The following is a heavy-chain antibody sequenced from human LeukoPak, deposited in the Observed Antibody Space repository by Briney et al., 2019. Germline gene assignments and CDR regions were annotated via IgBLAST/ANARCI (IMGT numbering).Heavy chain of an antibody. CDR2: IYPGDSNA. CDR1: GYSFTSYW. D-gene: IGHD1-14*01. Sequence: KPGESLKISCKGSGYSFTSYWIGWVRQTPGKGLEWMGIIYPGDSNARYSPSFQGQVTISADKSISTAYLQWSSLKASDTAMYYCARHNLDTVYYFDYWGQGTLVTVSS. J-gene: IGHJ4*02. V-gene: IGHV5-51*01. CDR3: ARHNLDTVYYFDY.